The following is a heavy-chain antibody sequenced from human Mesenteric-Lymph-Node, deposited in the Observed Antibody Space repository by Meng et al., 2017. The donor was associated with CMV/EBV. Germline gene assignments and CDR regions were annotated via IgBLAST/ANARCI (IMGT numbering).Heavy chain of an antibody. V-gene: IGHV3-20*04. CDR1: GFTFDDYG. CDR2: INWKGVST. D-gene: IGHD3-22*01. CDR3: ARREEYYYDTTGVFHFDY. J-gene: IGHJ4*02. Sequence: GESLKISCAASGFTFDDYGMSWARQAPGKGLEWVSGINWKGVSTGYADSVKGRFTISRDNAKNSLYLQMNSLRAEDTAVYYCARREEYYYDTTGVFHFDYWGQGTLVTVSS.